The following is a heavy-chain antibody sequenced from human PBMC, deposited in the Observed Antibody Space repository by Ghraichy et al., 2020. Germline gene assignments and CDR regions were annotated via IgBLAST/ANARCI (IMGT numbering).Heavy chain of an antibody. D-gene: IGHD3-22*01. CDR2: IIPVFGTA. V-gene: IGHV1-69*13. CDR1: GGTFSSYV. J-gene: IGHJ5*02. CDR3: ARGGDYYDSSGFKWFDP. Sequence: SVKVSCKASGGTFSSYVISWVRQAPGQGLEWMGGIIPVFGTANYAQKFQGRVTITADESTTTAYMELSSLRSEDAAVYYCARGGDYYDSSGFKWFDPWGQGTLATVSS.